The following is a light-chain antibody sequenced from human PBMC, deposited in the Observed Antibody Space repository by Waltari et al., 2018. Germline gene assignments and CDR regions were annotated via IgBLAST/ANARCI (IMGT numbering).Light chain of an antibody. Sequence: DIHLTQSPSTLSASVGDRVTITCRASQNIDTWLAWYQQKPGKAPQLLIFKASYLQSGVPSRFSGRGAWTEFTLTIDSLQPDDFATYHCQQYNSYSCGFGPGTTVDLK. CDR1: QNIDTW. J-gene: IGKJ3*01. CDR2: KAS. V-gene: IGKV1-5*03. CDR3: QQYNSYSCG.